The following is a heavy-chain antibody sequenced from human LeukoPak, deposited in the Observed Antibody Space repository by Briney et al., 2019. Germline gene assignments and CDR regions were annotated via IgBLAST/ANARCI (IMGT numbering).Heavy chain of an antibody. J-gene: IGHJ5*02. V-gene: IGHV1-18*01. D-gene: IGHD6-13*01. CDR1: GYTLTSYG. Sequence: ASVKVSCKPSGYTLTSYGISWGRQAPGQRLEWMGWISAYNDNTNYAQKLQGKVTMTTDTSTSTAYMELRSLRSDDTAVYYCARDPGLAAAGPRWFDPWGQGTLVTVSS. CDR2: ISAYNDNT. CDR3: ARDPGLAAAGPRWFDP.